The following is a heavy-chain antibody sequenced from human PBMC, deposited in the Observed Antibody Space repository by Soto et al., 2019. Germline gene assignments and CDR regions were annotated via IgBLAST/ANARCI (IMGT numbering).Heavy chain of an antibody. V-gene: IGHV3-48*01. D-gene: IGHD1-20*01. CDR3: ARDSDPNRITGPSGAFDI. J-gene: IGHJ3*02. CDR1: GFTFSSYS. CDR2: ISSSSSTI. Sequence: EVQLVESGGGLVQPGGSLRLSCAASGFTFSSYSMNWVRQAPGKGLEWVSYISSSSSTIYYADSVKGRFTISRDNAKISLYLRMNSLRAEDTAVYYCARDSDPNRITGPSGAFDIWGQGTMVTVSS.